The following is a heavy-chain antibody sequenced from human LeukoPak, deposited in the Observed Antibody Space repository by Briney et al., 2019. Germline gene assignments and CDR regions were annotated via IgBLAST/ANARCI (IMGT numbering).Heavy chain of an antibody. CDR1: GYTFTTYG. CDR3: AREGTDTIFGVKYYYYMDV. J-gene: IGHJ6*03. CDR2: ISAYDHRT. Sequence: APVTVSCKASGYTFTTYGFNWVRQAPGQGLEWMGWISAYDHRTRYAQKLQGRVTLTTDRSTNTAYMELRSLRSDDTAVYYCAREGTDTIFGVKYYYYMDVWGKGTSVTVSS. D-gene: IGHD3-3*01. V-gene: IGHV1-18*01.